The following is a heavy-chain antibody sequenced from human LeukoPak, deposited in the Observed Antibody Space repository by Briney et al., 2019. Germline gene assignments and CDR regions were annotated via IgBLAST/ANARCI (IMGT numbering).Heavy chain of an antibody. D-gene: IGHD6-6*01. V-gene: IGHV4-59*01. Sequence: PSETLSLTCTVSGGSISSYYWSWIRQPPGKGLEWIGYIYYSGSTNYNPSLKSRVTISVDTSKNQFSLKLSSVTAADTAVYYCARSLSSPRRGYYYYYMDVWGKGTTVTVSS. J-gene: IGHJ6*03. CDR2: IYYSGST. CDR1: GGSISSYY. CDR3: ARSLSSPRRGYYYYYMDV.